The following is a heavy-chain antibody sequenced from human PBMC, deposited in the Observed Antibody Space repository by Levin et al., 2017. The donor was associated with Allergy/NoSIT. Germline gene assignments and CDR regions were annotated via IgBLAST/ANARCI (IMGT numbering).Heavy chain of an antibody. D-gene: IGHD6-19*01. CDR1: GFTFSSYP. V-gene: IGHV3-23*01. Sequence: GESLKISCAASGFTFSSYPMSWVRQAPGKGLEWVSLIRTSGGSTYYADSVKGRFTISRDNFKNTLYLQMNSLRAEDTAVYYCAKGDDYNSGWYGYYYYAMDVWGQGTTVTVSS. CDR3: AKGDDYNSGWYGYYYYAMDV. CDR2: IRTSGGST. J-gene: IGHJ6*02.